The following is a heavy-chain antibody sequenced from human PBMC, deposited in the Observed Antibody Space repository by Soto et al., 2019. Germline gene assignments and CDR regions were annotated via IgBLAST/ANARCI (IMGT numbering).Heavy chain of an antibody. D-gene: IGHD3-22*01. CDR1: GYTFTGYY. CDR3: ASSGSSGYYLTGAFDI. CDR2: INPNSGGT. V-gene: IGHV1-2*02. J-gene: IGHJ3*02. Sequence: VASVKVSCKASGYTFTGYYMHWVRQAPGQGLEWMGWINPNSGGTNYAQKFQGRVTMTRDTSISTAYMELSRLRSDDTAVYYCASSGSSGYYLTGAFDIWGQGTMVTVSS.